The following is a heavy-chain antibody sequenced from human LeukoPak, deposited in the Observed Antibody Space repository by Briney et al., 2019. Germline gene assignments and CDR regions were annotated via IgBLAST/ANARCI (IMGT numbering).Heavy chain of an antibody. J-gene: IGHJ3*02. CDR3: ARDLGIGELLDAFDI. CDR2: IYYSGST. Sequence: SETLSLTCTVSGDSISSYYWSWIRQPPGKGLEWIGYIYYSGSTNYNPSLKSRVTISVDTSRNQFSLKLSSVTAADTAVYYCARDLGIGELLDAFDIWGQGTMVTVSS. V-gene: IGHV4-59*12. D-gene: IGHD1-26*01. CDR1: GDSISSYY.